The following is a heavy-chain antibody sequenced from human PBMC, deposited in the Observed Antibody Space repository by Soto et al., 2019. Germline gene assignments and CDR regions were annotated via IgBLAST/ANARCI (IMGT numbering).Heavy chain of an antibody. J-gene: IGHJ4*02. Sequence: ASVKVSCKASGYSFTGFYIHWVRQAPGQGLEWMGSIHPNTGATNYAQNFQGRVTMNTDTSISTAYMELSSLRSDDTAVYYCARWASGSYFWGPGT. CDR2: IHPNTGAT. D-gene: IGHD1-26*01. CDR3: ARWASGSYF. CDR1: GYSFTGFY. V-gene: IGHV1-2*02.